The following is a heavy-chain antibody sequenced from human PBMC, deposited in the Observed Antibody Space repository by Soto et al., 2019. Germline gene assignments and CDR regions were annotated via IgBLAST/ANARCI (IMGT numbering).Heavy chain of an antibody. CDR2: IIPILGIA. V-gene: IGHV1-69*02. Sequence: QVQLVQSGAEVKKPGSSVKVSCKASGGTFSSYTISWVRQAPGQGLEWMGRIIPILGIANYAQKFQGRVTITADKSTSTAYMELSSLRCEDTAVYYCASSSRDYYGSGSYNDAFDIWGQGTMVTVSS. CDR3: ASSSRDYYGSGSYNDAFDI. CDR1: GGTFSSYT. J-gene: IGHJ3*02. D-gene: IGHD3-10*01.